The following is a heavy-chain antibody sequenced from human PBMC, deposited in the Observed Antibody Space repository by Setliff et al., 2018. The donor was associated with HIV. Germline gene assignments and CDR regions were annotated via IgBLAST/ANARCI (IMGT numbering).Heavy chain of an antibody. J-gene: IGHJ4*02. Sequence: SETLSLTCTVSGASSIYFWGWIRQPPGKGLEWIGSVYYSGSTYYNPSLKSRVTVSIDTSKNQFSLKLSSLTAADTAVYYCARRPSPYYYYDSSGYSGGNVDYWGQGTLVTVSS. CDR1: GASSIYF. CDR2: VYYSGST. V-gene: IGHV4-39*01. D-gene: IGHD3-22*01. CDR3: ARRPSPYYYYDSSGYSGGNVDY.